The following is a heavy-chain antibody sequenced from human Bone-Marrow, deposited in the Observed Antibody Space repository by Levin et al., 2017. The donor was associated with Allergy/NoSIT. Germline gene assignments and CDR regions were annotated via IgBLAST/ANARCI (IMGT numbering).Heavy chain of an antibody. V-gene: IGHV3-9*01. CDR2: ISWNSGSI. J-gene: IGHJ4*02. CDR1: GFTFDDYA. CDR3: AKELRFLALDY. D-gene: IGHD3-3*01. Sequence: SLKISCAASGFTFDDYAMHWVRQAPGKGLEWVSGISWNSGSIGYADSVKGRFTISRDNAKNSLYLQMNSLRAEDTALYYCAKELRFLALDYWGQGTLVTVSS.